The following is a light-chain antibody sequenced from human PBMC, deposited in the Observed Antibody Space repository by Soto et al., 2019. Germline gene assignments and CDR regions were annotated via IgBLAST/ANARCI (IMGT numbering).Light chain of an antibody. CDR1: QSISSY. Sequence: DIQMTQSPSSLSASVGDRVTITCRASQSISSYLNWYQQKPGKAPKLLIYAASNLQSGVPSRFSGSGSGTDFTLTISSLQPDDFATYYCQQSYSTPRTFGQGTKVDIK. V-gene: IGKV1-39*01. CDR3: QQSYSTPRT. J-gene: IGKJ1*01. CDR2: AAS.